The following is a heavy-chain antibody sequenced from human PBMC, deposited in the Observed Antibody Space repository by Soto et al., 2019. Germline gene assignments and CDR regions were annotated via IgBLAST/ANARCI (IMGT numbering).Heavy chain of an antibody. V-gene: IGHV3-33*01. Sequence: QVQLVESGGGVVQPGRSLRLSCAPSGFSFSSYGIHWARQAPGKGLEWLAVIWYDGSNKVYADSVKGRFTISRDNSNNTLYLQMNSLRAEDTAVYYCARDLAGDYGALDTWGQGTMVTVSS. CDR3: ARDLAGDYGALDT. J-gene: IGHJ3*02. CDR2: IWYDGSNK. CDR1: GFSFSSYG. D-gene: IGHD3-10*01.